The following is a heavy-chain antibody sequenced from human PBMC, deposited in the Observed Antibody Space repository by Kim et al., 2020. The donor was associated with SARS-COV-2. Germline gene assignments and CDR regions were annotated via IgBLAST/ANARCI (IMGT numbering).Heavy chain of an antibody. Sequence: GGSLRLSCAASGFTFSSYWMHWVRQAPGKGLVWVSRINSDGSSTSYADSVKGRFTISRDNAKNTLYLQMNSLRAEDTAVYYCARERYFFDGMDVWGQGTTVTVSS. D-gene: IGHD3-9*01. CDR2: INSDGSST. CDR3: ARERYFFDGMDV. CDR1: GFTFSSYW. V-gene: IGHV3-74*01. J-gene: IGHJ6*02.